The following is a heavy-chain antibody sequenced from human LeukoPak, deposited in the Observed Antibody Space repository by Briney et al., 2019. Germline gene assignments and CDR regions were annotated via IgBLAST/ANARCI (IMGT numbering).Heavy chain of an antibody. CDR3: ARDTYSSLEY. CDR1: GFTFTSYA. CDR2: ISYDESNK. Sequence: GGSLRLSCAASGFTFTSYAMYWVRQAPGKGLGWVAVISYDESNKYYADSVKGRFTISRDNSRNTLYLQMNSLRAEDTAVYYCARDTYSSLEYWGQGTLVTVSS. J-gene: IGHJ4*02. D-gene: IGHD6-13*01. V-gene: IGHV3-30-3*01.